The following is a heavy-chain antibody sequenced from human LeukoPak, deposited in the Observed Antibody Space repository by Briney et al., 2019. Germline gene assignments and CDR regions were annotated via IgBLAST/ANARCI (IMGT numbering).Heavy chain of an antibody. Sequence: TGGSLRLSCAASGFTFSSYAMSWVRQAPGKGLEWVSAISGSGGSTYYADSVKGRFTISRDNSKNTLYLQMNSLRAEDTAVYYCAKVSAVPPRLFDYWGQGNLVTVSS. D-gene: IGHD1-26*01. CDR3: AKVSAVPPRLFDY. J-gene: IGHJ4*02. CDR1: GFTFSSYA. V-gene: IGHV3-23*01. CDR2: ISGSGGST.